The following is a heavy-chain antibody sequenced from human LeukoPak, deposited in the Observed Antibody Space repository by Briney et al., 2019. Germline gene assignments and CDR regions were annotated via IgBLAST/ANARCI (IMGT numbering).Heavy chain of an antibody. CDR3: ARERAYGTQDYLDY. CDR2: ISGSSGTT. Sequence: GGSLRLSCAASKFIFGDYSMTWVRQAPGKGLEWISYISGSSGTTYYADSVRGRFTISRDNAKNSLSLQMNSLRVEDTAVYYCARERAYGTQDYLDYWGQGTRVTVSS. J-gene: IGHJ4*02. CDR1: KFIFGDYS. D-gene: IGHD1-1*01. V-gene: IGHV3-48*01.